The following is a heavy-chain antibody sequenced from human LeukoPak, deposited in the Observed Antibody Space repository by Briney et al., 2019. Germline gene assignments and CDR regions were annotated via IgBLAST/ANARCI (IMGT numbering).Heavy chain of an antibody. CDR2: INGYNGNT. J-gene: IGHJ6*03. Sequence: ASVKVSCKASGGTFSSYAISRVRQAPGQGLEWMGWINGYNGNTNYAQKFQGRVTMTTDTSTSTAYMELRSLRSDDTAVYYCARKYSSSFYYYYYYMDVWGKGTTVTVSS. CDR1: GGTFSSYA. CDR3: ARKYSSSFYYYYYYMDV. V-gene: IGHV1-18*01. D-gene: IGHD6-13*01.